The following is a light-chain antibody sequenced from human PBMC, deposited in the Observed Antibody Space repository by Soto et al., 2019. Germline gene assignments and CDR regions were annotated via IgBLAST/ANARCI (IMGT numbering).Light chain of an antibody. J-gene: IGKJ2*01. Sequence: EIVLTQSPGTLSLSPGERGTLSCRASQSVRSDYLAWYQQKPGQAPRLLIYGASSRATGIPGRFSGGGSGRHFTLTISRLEPEDFAVYYCQQYGSSPYTFGQGTKLEIK. CDR1: QSVRSDY. V-gene: IGKV3-20*01. CDR2: GAS. CDR3: QQYGSSPYT.